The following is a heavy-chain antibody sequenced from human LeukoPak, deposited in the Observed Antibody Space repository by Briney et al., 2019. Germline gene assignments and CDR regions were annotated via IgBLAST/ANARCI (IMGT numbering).Heavy chain of an antibody. V-gene: IGHV4-34*01. D-gene: IGHD3-22*01. J-gene: IGHJ4*02. CDR1: GGSFSDYY. Sequence: SETLSLTCGVYGGSFSDYYWSWIRQPPGKGLEWIGEINHSGSTNYNPSLKSRVTISVDTSKNQFSLKLSSVTAADTAVYYCARRDFDYYDSSGYYDYWGQGTLVTVSS. CDR3: ARRDFDYYDSSGYYDY. CDR2: INHSGST.